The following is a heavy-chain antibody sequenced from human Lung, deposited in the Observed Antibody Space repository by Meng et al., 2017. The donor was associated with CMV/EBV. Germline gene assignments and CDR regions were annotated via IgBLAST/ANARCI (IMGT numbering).Heavy chain of an antibody. CDR3: ASWVRGLDMYFFDY. CDR2: ISYSGTT. V-gene: IGHV4-31*02. Sequence: SRPSISSRVSCWGSLRHQPGRGLVWLGYISYSGTTYYNPSLKSRVTISVDTSTNQFSLRLSSVTAADTAVYYCASWVRGLDMYFFDYWGQGNLVTVSS. J-gene: IGHJ4*02. D-gene: IGHD3-10*01. CDR1: RPSISSRVSC.